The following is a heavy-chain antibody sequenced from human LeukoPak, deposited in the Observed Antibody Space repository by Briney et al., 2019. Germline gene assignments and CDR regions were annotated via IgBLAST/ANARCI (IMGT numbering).Heavy chain of an antibody. CDR1: GGSISSYY. J-gene: IGHJ5*02. CDR2: IYYSGST. CDR3: ARSPSMVVAATPNWFDP. V-gene: IGHV4-59*01. D-gene: IGHD2-15*01. Sequence: SETLSLTCTVSGGSISSYYWSLIRQPPGKGLEWIGYIYYSGSTNYNPSLMSRVTISVDTSTNQFSLKLSSVTAADTAVYYCARSPSMVVAATPNWFDPWGQGTLVTVSS.